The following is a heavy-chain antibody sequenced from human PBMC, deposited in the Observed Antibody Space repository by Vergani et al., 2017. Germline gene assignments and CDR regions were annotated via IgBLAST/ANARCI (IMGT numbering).Heavy chain of an antibody. CDR1: GGSISTGSYY. CDR2: IYTSGST. J-gene: IGHJ5*02. Sequence: QVQLQESGPGLVKPSQTLSLTCTVPGGSISTGSYYWSWIRQPAGKGLEWIGRIYTSGSTNYNPSHKSRVTISVDTTKNQFSLKLSSVTAPDTAVYYCARGRGGYRIAPWSQGSLVTVHS. V-gene: IGHV4-61*02. CDR3: ARGRGGYRIAP. D-gene: IGHD5-12*01.